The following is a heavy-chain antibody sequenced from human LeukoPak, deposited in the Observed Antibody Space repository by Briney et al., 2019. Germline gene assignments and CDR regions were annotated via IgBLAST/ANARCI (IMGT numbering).Heavy chain of an antibody. CDR1: GFTFSSYA. Sequence: PGGSLRLSCEASGFTFSSYAMTWVRHAPGKGLEWVSALSGSGGNTYYADSVKGRFTISRDNSKNTLYLQMNSLRAEDTAVYYCAKGGAAAGTLYLQYWGQGTLVTVSS. J-gene: IGHJ1*01. V-gene: IGHV3-23*01. CDR3: AKGGAAAGTLYLQY. CDR2: LSGSGGNT. D-gene: IGHD6-13*01.